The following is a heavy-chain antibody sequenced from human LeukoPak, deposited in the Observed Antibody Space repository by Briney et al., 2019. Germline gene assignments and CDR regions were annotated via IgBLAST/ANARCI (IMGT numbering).Heavy chain of an antibody. J-gene: IGHJ6*03. CDR2: IIPILGIA. CDR1: GGTFSSYA. D-gene: IGHD3-10*02. Sequence: SVKVSCKASGGTFSSYAISWVRQAPGQGLEWMGRIIPILGIANYAQKFQGRVTITADKSTSTAYMELSSLRSEDTAVYYCAKDMLHVDYMDVWGKGTTVTVSS. V-gene: IGHV1-69*04. CDR3: AKDMLHVDYMDV.